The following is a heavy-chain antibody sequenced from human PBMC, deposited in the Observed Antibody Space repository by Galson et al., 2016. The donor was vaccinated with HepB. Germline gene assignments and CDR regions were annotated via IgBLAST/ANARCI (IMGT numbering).Heavy chain of an antibody. V-gene: IGHV5-51*01. CDR2: IYPGDSAT. CDR1: GYSFTSYW. D-gene: IGHD3/OR15-3a*01. J-gene: IGHJ4*02. CDR3: ALYLDFLTGYGWWDY. Sequence: QSGAEVKKPGESLKISCKGSGYSFTSYWIGWVRQMPGKGLEWMGIIYPGDSATRYSPSFQGQVTISADKSINTAYLQWSRLRASDTAIYYCALYLDFLTGYGWWDYWGQGTLVTVSS.